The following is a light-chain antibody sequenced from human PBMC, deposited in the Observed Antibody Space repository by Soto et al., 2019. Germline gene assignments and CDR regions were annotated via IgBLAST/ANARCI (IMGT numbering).Light chain of an antibody. CDR3: CSYARSSAYV. J-gene: IGLJ1*01. V-gene: IGLV2-23*02. Sequence: QSVLTQPASVSVSPGQSITISCTGTSSDVGSYNLVSWYQHHPGKAPKLMIYEVSKRPSGVSNRFSGSKSGNTASLTISGLQAEDEGDYYCCSYARSSAYVFGTGTKVPVL. CDR2: EVS. CDR1: SSDVGSYNL.